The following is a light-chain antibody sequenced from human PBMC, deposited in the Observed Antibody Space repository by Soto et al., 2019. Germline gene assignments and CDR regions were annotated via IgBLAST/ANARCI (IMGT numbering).Light chain of an antibody. V-gene: IGKV2-30*01. CDR2: KVS. CDR3: MQGTHWTPT. J-gene: IGKJ5*01. Sequence: VAMTQYPLSLPVTLGQPASISCRSSQSLVYSDGNIFLNWFPQGQGQSPRRXIYKVSNRDSGVPERGTCCGAGPDFTRKISRVEAEDLSVDGCMQGTHWTPTFPQGTRLEIK. CDR1: QSLVYSDGNIF.